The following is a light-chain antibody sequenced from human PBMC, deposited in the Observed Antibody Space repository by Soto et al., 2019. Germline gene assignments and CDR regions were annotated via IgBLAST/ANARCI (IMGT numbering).Light chain of an antibody. V-gene: IGKV1-27*01. J-gene: IGKJ1*01. CDR2: AAS. CDR3: QRYHGAST. CDR1: QAINNY. Sequence: DIQMTQSPSSLSASVGDRVTITCRASQAINNYLAWYQQKPGGVPTLLISAASTLQSGVPSRFRGSGFGTDFPLTITSLQPEDVATYYCQRYHGASTFGQGTKVEI.